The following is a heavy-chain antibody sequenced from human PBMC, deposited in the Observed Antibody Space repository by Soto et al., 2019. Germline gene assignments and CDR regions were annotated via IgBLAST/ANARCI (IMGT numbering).Heavy chain of an antibody. CDR2: INPSGGST. Sequence: ASVKVSCKASGYTFTSYYMHWVRQAPGQGLEWMGIINPSGGSTSYAQKFQGRVTMTRDTSTSTVYMELSSLRSEDTAVYYCARDRTMIVVALAYYFDYWGQGTMVTVSS. J-gene: IGHJ4*02. CDR3: ARDRTMIVVALAYYFDY. V-gene: IGHV1-46*01. CDR1: GYTFTSYY. D-gene: IGHD3-22*01.